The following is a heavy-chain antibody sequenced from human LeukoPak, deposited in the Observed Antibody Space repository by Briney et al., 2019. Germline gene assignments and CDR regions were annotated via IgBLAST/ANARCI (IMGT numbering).Heavy chain of an antibody. CDR2: INHSGST. D-gene: IGHD3-10*01. J-gene: IGHJ5*02. CDR3: ARQTRLLWFGELLKKLNWFDP. CDR1: GGSFSGYY. V-gene: IGHV4-34*01. Sequence: TSETLSLTCAVYGGSFSGYYWSWIRQPPGKVLEWIGEINHSGSTNYNPSLKSRVTISVDTSKNKFSLKLSSVTAADTAVYYCARQTRLLWFGELLKKLNWFDPWGQGTLVTVSS.